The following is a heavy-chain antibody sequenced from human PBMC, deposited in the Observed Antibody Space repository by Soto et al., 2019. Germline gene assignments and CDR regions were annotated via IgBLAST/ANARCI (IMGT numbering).Heavy chain of an antibody. CDR1: GGSISSSSYY. V-gene: IGHV4-39*01. D-gene: IGHD6-6*01. Sequence: SDTLSLTCTVSGGSISSSSYYWGWIRQPPGKGLEWIGSIYYSGSTYYNPSLKSRVTISVDTSKNQFSLKLSSVTAADTAVYYCARGIAARRPVDYWGQGTLVTVSS. CDR2: IYYSGST. J-gene: IGHJ4*02. CDR3: ARGIAARRPVDY.